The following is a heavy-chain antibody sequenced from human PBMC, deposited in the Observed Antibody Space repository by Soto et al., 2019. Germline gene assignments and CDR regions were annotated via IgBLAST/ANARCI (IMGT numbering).Heavy chain of an antibody. J-gene: IGHJ3*02. CDR1: GGSISSGGYY. Sequence: QVQLQESGPGLVKPSQTLSLTCTVSGGSISSGGYYWSWIRQHPGKGLEWIGYIYYSGSTYYNPSLKSRVTISVDTSKNQFSLKLSSVTAADTAVYYCARDGPERRYSSSFSFGYAFDIWGQGTMVTVSS. V-gene: IGHV4-31*03. CDR3: ARDGPERRYSSSFSFGYAFDI. D-gene: IGHD6-6*01. CDR2: IYYSGST.